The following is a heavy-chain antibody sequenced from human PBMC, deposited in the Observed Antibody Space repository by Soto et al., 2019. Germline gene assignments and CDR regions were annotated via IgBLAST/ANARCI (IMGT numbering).Heavy chain of an antibody. Sequence: QVQLQESGPGLVKPSQTLSLTCTVSGGSFSSGGYYWNWIRQRPGKGLEWIGYISYSGSTYYNPSPKSRLTISLDTSKNQFSLKLSSVTAADTAVYYCARDSGSYSWFDYWGQGTLVTVSS. CDR3: ARDSGSYSWFDY. V-gene: IGHV4-31*03. CDR2: ISYSGST. D-gene: IGHD1-26*01. J-gene: IGHJ4*02. CDR1: GGSFSSGGYY.